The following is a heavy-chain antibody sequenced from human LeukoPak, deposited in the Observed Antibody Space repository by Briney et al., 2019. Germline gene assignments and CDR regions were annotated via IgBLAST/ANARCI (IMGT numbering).Heavy chain of an antibody. CDR2: ISGNGGST. D-gene: IGHD6-13*01. J-gene: IGHJ4*02. CDR3: VKDLYKGDSSSWYYFDY. CDR1: GFIISNYA. Sequence: PGGSLRLSCSASGFIISNYAMHWVRQAPGKGLEYVSAISGNGGSTYYADSVKGRFTISRDNSKNTLYLQMSSLRAEDTAIHHCVKDLYKGDSSSWYYFDYWGQGTLVTVSS. V-gene: IGHV3-64D*06.